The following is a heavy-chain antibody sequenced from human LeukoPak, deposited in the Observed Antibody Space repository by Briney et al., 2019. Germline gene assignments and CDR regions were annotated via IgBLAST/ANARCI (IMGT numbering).Heavy chain of an antibody. D-gene: IGHD3-22*01. J-gene: IGHJ6*03. Sequence: GGSLRLSCAASGFTFSSYEMNWVRQAPGKGLEWVSYISSSGSTIYYADSVKGRFTISRDNAKNSLYLQMNSLRAEDTAVYYCARGITYYYDSSGYPTFYYMDVWGKGTTVTVSS. CDR1: GFTFSSYE. CDR2: ISSSGSTI. V-gene: IGHV3-48*03. CDR3: ARGITYYYDSSGYPTFYYMDV.